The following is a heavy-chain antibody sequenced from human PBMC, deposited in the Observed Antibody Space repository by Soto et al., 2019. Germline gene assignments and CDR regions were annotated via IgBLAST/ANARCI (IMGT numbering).Heavy chain of an antibody. Sequence: QVQLVESGGGVVQPGGSLRLSCEASGYTFSDYAIHWVRLAAGKGLEWVAAISYDGRNTFYADSVKGRFTISRDNSKNTLSLQMNSLRLEDTAVYYCAKETTRFAVPPALDYWGQGTLVTVS. CDR3: AKETTRFAVPPALDY. J-gene: IGHJ4*02. D-gene: IGHD1-1*01. V-gene: IGHV3-30*18. CDR2: ISYDGRNT. CDR1: GYTFSDYA.